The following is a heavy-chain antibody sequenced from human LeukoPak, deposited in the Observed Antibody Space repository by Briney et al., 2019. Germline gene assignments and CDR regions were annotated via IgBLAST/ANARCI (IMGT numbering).Heavy chain of an antibody. J-gene: IGHJ6*03. CDR2: ISYDGSNK. D-gene: IGHD3-10*01. CDR1: GFSFSSYG. CDR3: ARDAYYYGSGSYYSANYYYYYMDV. V-gene: IGHV3-30*19. Sequence: GGSLRLSCAASGFSFSSYGMHWVRQAPGKGLEWVAVISYDGSNKYYADSVKGRFTISRDNSKNTLYLQMNSLRAEDTAVYYCARDAYYYGSGSYYSANYYYYYMDVWAKGPRSPSP.